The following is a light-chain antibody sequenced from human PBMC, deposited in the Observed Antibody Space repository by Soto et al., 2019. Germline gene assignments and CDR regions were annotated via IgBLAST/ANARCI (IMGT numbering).Light chain of an antibody. CDR3: GTWDSSLSVVV. V-gene: IGLV1-51*01. CDR1: SSNIGDNY. Sequence: QSVLTQPPSVSAAPGQKVTISCSGSSSNIGDNYVSWYQQFPCTAPKLLIYDNNERPSGIPDRFSGSKSGTSATLGITGLQTGDEADYYCGTWDSSLSVVVFGGGTKLTVL. J-gene: IGLJ2*01. CDR2: DNN.